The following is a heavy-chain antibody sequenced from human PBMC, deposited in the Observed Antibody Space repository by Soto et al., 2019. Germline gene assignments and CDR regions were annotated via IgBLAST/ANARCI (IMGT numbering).Heavy chain of an antibody. CDR3: ARDNSGPYYYYGMDV. Sequence: SEALSLTCTVSGGSISRGGYYWSWIRQHPGKGLEWIGYIYYSGSTYYNPSLKSRVTISVDTSKNQFSLKLSSVTAADTAVYYCARDNSGPYYYYGMDVWGQGTTVTVSS. CDR1: GGSISRGGYY. J-gene: IGHJ6*02. V-gene: IGHV4-31*03. D-gene: IGHD2-15*01. CDR2: IYYSGST.